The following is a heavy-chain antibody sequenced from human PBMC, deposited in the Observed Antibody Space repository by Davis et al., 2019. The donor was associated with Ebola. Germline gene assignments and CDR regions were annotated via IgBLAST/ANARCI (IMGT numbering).Heavy chain of an antibody. J-gene: IGHJ4*02. CDR1: GGSFSGYY. CDR2: INHSGST. D-gene: IGHD3-16*02. CDR3: ARGRDYIWGSYRYVY. Sequence: SETLSLTCAVYGGSFSGYYWSWIRQPPGKGLEWIGDINHSGSTNYNPSLKSRVTISVDTSKNQFSLKLSSVTAADTAVYYCARGRDYIWGSYRYVYWGQGTLVTVSS. V-gene: IGHV4-34*01.